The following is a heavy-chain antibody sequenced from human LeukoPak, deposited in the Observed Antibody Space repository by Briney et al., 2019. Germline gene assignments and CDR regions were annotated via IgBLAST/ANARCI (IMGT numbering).Heavy chain of an antibody. CDR1: GFTFSSYA. CDR2: ISGSGGST. D-gene: IGHD5-12*01. V-gene: IGHV3-23*01. J-gene: IGHJ6*04. Sequence: GGSLRLSCVASGFTFSSYAMSWVRQAPGKGLEWVSAISGSGGSTYYADSVKGRFTISRDNSKNTLYLQMNSLRAEDTAVYYCARDQGSGYDRDYYYYGMDVWGKGTTVTVSS. CDR3: ARDQGSGYDRDYYYYGMDV.